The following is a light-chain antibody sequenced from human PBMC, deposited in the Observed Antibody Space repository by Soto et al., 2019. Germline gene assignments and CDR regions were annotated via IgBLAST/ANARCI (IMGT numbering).Light chain of an antibody. J-gene: IGKJ4*01. CDR1: QSIRSN. V-gene: IGKV3-15*01. Sequence: EIVMTQSPGTLSVSPGERATLSCRASQSIRSNLAWYQQKPGQATRLLIYDASTRATGIPARFSGSGSGTEFTLTISSLQSEDFAVYSCQQYNNWPLSFGGGTKVEIK. CDR3: QQYNNWPLS. CDR2: DAS.